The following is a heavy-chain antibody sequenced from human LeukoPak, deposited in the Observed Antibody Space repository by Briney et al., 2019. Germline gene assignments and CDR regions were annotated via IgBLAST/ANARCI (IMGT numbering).Heavy chain of an antibody. J-gene: IGHJ5*02. Sequence: SETLSLTCAVYGGSFSGYYWSWIRQPLGKGLEWIGEINHSGSTNYNPSLKSRVTISVDTSKNHFSLKLSSVTAADTAVYYCASSYCSSTSCYAGPSAIDPWGQGTLVTVSS. CDR1: GGSFSGYY. D-gene: IGHD2-2*01. CDR2: INHSGST. V-gene: IGHV4-34*01. CDR3: ASSYCSSTSCYAGPSAIDP.